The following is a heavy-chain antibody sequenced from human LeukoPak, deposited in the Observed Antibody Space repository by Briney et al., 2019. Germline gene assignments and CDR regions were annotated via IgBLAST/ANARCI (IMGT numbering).Heavy chain of an antibody. J-gene: IGHJ4*02. Sequence: GGSLRLSCAASGFTFSSYAMSWVRQAPGKGLERVSAISGSGGSTYYADSVKGRFTISRDNSKNTLYLQMNSLRAEDTAVYYCAKHMVRGVNFDYWGQGILVTVSS. CDR3: AKHMVRGVNFDY. D-gene: IGHD3-10*01. CDR2: ISGSGGST. CDR1: GFTFSSYA. V-gene: IGHV3-23*01.